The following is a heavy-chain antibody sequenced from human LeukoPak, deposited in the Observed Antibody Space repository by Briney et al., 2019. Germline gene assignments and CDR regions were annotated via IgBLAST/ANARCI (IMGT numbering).Heavy chain of an antibody. D-gene: IGHD3-10*01. V-gene: IGHV4-30-2*01. Sequence: SETLSLTCTVSGGSISSGGYYWSWIRQPPGKGLEWIGYIYHSGSTYYNPSLKSRVTISVDRSKNQFSLKLSSVTAADTAVYYCAREAIGEIDGWGYFDYWGQGTLVTVSS. CDR1: GGSISSGGYY. CDR2: IYHSGST. CDR3: AREAIGEIDGWGYFDY. J-gene: IGHJ4*02.